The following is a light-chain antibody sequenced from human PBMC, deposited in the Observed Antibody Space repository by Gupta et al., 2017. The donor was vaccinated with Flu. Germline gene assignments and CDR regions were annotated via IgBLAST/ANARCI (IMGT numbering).Light chain of an antibody. V-gene: IGKV4-1*01. Sequence: LGGRAAFNCKWSKRRLVSCEGKTYLEWYHQKPGQPPKLLIYRVSSRESGVPDRFSGSGSGTDFTLTISRLQAEDVGVYYCLQGANTPLTFGDGTKVEIK. J-gene: IGKJ4*01. CDR2: RVS. CDR3: LQGANTPLT. CDR1: KRRLVSCEGKTY.